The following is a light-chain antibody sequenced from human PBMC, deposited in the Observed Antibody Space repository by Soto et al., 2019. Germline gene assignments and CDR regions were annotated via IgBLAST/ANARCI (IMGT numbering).Light chain of an antibody. Sequence: DIQMTQSPSSLSASVGDRVTITCRASQSISNYLNWYQQKPGKAPKLLIYAASSMQSGVPSRFSGSGSDTDFTLNISSLQPDDSATYYGQQSFSPLCTFGQGTKVEV. J-gene: IGKJ1*01. CDR2: AAS. CDR1: QSISNY. CDR3: QQSFSPLCT. V-gene: IGKV1-39*01.